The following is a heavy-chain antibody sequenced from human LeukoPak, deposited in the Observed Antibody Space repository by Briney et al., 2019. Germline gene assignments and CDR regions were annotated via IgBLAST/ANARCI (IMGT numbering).Heavy chain of an antibody. CDR2: IIGSGGST. V-gene: IGHV3-23*01. J-gene: IGHJ5*02. CDR1: GFTFSSYA. Sequence: GGPLRLSCAASGFTFSSYAMSWVRQAPGKGLEWVSAIIGSGGSTYYADSVKGRFTISRDNSKNTLNLQMNSLRAEDTAVYNCAKRGREGYCSSTSCIDWFDPWGQGTLVTVSS. D-gene: IGHD2-2*01. CDR3: AKRGREGYCSSTSCIDWFDP.